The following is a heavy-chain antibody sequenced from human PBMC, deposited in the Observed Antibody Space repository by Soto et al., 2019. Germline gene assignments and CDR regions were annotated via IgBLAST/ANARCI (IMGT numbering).Heavy chain of an antibody. V-gene: IGHV4-31*03. Sequence: QVQLQESGPGLVKPSQTLSLTCTVSGDSISRGGYYWSWIRQHPGKGLEWIGYIYYTGSTYYNPSLKSRVTISVDTSKNQFSLKLSSVTAADTAVYYCARHSSSWPIFDYWGQGTLVIVSS. J-gene: IGHJ4*02. D-gene: IGHD6-13*01. CDR3: ARHSSSWPIFDY. CDR1: GDSISRGGYY. CDR2: IYYTGST.